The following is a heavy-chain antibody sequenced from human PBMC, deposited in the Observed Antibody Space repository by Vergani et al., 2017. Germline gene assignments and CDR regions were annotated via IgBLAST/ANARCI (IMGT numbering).Heavy chain of an antibody. Sequence: QVQLQESGPGLVKPSETLSLTCTVSGGSISSYYWSWIRQPPGKGLEWIGYIYYSGSTNYNPSLKSRVTISVDTSKNQFSLKLSSVTAADTAVYYCARDRRGTVTRGYYYGMDVWGQGTTVTVSS. V-gene: IGHV4-59*01. CDR1: GGSISSYY. D-gene: IGHD4-17*01. J-gene: IGHJ6*02. CDR3: ARDRRGTVTRGYYYGMDV. CDR2: IYYSGST.